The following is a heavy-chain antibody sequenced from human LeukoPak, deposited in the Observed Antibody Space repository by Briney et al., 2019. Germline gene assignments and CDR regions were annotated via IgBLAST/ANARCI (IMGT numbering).Heavy chain of an antibody. CDR2: ITPIFGTA. CDR3: ARVRRKHLWFGETAFYYFDY. V-gene: IGHV1-69*13. Sequence: SVKVSCKASGGTFSSYAISWVRQAPGQGLEWMGGITPIFGTANYAQKFQGRVTITADESTSTAYMELSSLRSEDTAVYYCARVRRKHLWFGETAFYYFDYWGQGTLVTVSS. CDR1: GGTFSSYA. J-gene: IGHJ4*02. D-gene: IGHD3-10*01.